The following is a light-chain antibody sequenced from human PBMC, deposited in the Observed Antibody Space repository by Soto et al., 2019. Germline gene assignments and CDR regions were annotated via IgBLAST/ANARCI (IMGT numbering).Light chain of an antibody. V-gene: IGKV3-15*01. CDR2: GAS. Sequence: EIVMTQSPATLSVSPGERATLSCRASQSVNSNLAWYQQKPGQAPRLLIYGASTRATGVPARFSDSGSGTEFTLTVSSLQSEDFAVYFCQQYNNRPTFGQGTKVEIK. J-gene: IGKJ1*01. CDR1: QSVNSN. CDR3: QQYNNRPT.